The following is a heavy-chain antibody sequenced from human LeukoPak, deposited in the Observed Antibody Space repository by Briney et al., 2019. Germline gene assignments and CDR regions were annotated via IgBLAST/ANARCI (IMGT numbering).Heavy chain of an antibody. CDR3: ARSYCSGGSCYSGAFGY. CDR1: GGTFSSYA. CDR2: IIPILGIA. Sequence: GSSVKVSCKASGGTFSSYAISWVRQAPGQGLEWMGRIIPILGIANYAQKFQGRVTITADKSTSTAYMELSSLRSEDTAVYYCARSYCSGGSCYSGAFGYWGQGTLVTVSS. D-gene: IGHD2-15*01. V-gene: IGHV1-69*04. J-gene: IGHJ4*02.